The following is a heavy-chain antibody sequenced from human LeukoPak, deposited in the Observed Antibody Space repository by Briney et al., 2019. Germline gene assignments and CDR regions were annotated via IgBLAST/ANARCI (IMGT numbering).Heavy chain of an antibody. Sequence: ASVKVSCKASGYTFTGYYMHWVRQAPGQGLEWMGRINPNSGGTNYAQKFQGRVTMTRDTSISTAYMELSRLRSDDTAVDYRARGGKDDLPTYYYDSSGFNYWGQGTLVTVSS. D-gene: IGHD3-22*01. V-gene: IGHV1-2*06. CDR1: GYTFTGYY. CDR3: ARGGKDDLPTYYYDSSGFNY. CDR2: INPNSGGT. J-gene: IGHJ4*02.